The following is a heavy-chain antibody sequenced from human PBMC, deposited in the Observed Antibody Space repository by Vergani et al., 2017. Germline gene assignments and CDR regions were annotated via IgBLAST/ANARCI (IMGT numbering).Heavy chain of an antibody. CDR1: GYSFTSYW. Sequence: EVQLVQSGAEVKKPGESLRISCKGSGYSFTSYWISWVRQMPGKGLEWMGRIDPRDSYTNYSPSFQGPVTISADKSISTAYLQWSSLKASDTAMYYCARSGYSYPSLDYWGQGTLVTVSS. CDR3: ARSGYSYPSLDY. V-gene: IGHV5-10-1*01. J-gene: IGHJ4*02. D-gene: IGHD5-18*01. CDR2: IDPRDSYT.